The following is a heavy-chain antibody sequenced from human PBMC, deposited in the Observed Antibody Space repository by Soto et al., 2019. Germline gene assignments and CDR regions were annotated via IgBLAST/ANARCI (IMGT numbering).Heavy chain of an antibody. V-gene: IGHV1-46*01. CDR3: ARGPLPSTVTTENPDY. CDR2: INPSGGST. D-gene: IGHD4-17*01. Sequence: ASVKVSCKASGYTFTSYYMHWVRQAPGQGLEWMGIINPSGGSTSYAQQFQGRVTMTRDTSTSTVYMKLSSLRSEDTAVYYCARGPLPSTVTTENPDYWGQGTLVTVSS. J-gene: IGHJ4*02. CDR1: GYTFTSYY.